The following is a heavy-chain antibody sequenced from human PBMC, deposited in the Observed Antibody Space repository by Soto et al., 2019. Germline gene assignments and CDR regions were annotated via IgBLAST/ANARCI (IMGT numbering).Heavy chain of an antibody. CDR3: VRQGIGNLHGLVDV. J-gene: IGHJ6*02. D-gene: IGHD3-10*01. CDR2: VYYDGGS. Sequence: QVQLLESGPGLVKTSETQSLTCTVSGGSIDGRNCAWIRQPPGKGLEWLGYVYYDGGSSYNPSVKSRLTLSMDTSKSQFSLQLRSVTAADTAVYYCVRQGIGNLHGLVDVWGRGTTVTVSS. CDR1: GGSIDGRN. V-gene: IGHV4-59*08.